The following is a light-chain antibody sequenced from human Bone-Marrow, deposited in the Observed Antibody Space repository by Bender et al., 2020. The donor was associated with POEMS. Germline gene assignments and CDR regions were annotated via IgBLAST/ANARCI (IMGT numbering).Light chain of an antibody. CDR1: SSNIGAGYD. V-gene: IGLV1-50*01. CDR3: STWDDRLNAWL. CDR2: DNS. Sequence: QSVLTQPPSVSGAPGQRVTISCTGSSSNIGAGYDVHWYQQLPGAAPRLLIYDNSSRPSGVPDRFSDSRSGTSASLAISGLQSEDAADYYCSTWDDRLNAWLFGGGTKLTVL. J-gene: IGLJ3*02.